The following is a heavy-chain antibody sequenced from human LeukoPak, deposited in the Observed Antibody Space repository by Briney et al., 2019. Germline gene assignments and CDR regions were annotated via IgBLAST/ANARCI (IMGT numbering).Heavy chain of an antibody. V-gene: IGHV4-59*01. CDR3: ARDIREYSSSWYDY. Sequence: PSETLSLTCTVSGGSISSYYWSWIRQPPGKGLEWIGYIYYSGSTNYNPSLKSRVTISVDTSKNQFSLKLSSVTAADTAVYYCARDIREYSSSWYDYWGQGTLVTVSS. J-gene: IGHJ4*02. D-gene: IGHD6-13*01. CDR2: IYYSGST. CDR1: GGSISSYY.